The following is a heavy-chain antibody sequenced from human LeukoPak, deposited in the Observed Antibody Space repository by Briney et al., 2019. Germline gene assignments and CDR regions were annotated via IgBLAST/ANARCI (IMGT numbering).Heavy chain of an antibody. CDR1: GGTFSSYA. D-gene: IGHD1-26*01. Sequence: EASVKVSCKASGGTFSSYAISWVRQAPGQGLEWMGGITPIFGTANYAQKFQGRVTITADESTSTAYMELSSLRSEDTAVYYCARESPIVGNFDYWGQGTLVTVSS. CDR3: ARESPIVGNFDY. J-gene: IGHJ4*02. V-gene: IGHV1-69*13. CDR2: ITPIFGTA.